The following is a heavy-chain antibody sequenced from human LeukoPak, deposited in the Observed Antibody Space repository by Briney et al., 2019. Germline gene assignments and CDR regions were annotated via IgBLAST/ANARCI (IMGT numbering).Heavy chain of an antibody. V-gene: IGHV3-64*02. CDR2: IRSDGTNT. D-gene: IGHD6-19*01. J-gene: IGHJ4*02. CDR1: GFTLSSHS. Sequence: GGSLRLSCATSGFTLSSHSMHWVRQAPGKGLEYVSGIRSDGTNTYYAESGKGRFTFSRDNSKNTLYLQMGSLRADDMAVYYCARRGSGWEFDYWGQGTLVTVSS. CDR3: ARRGSGWEFDY.